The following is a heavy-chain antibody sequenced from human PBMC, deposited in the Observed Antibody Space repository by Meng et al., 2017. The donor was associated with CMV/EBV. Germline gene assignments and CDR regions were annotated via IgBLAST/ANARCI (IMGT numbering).Heavy chain of an antibody. CDR1: GFTVSSNY. V-gene: IGHV3-53*01. D-gene: IGHD6-13*01. J-gene: IGHJ4*02. Sequence: GGSLRLSCAASGFTVSSNYMSWVRQAPGKGLEWVSVIYSGGSTYYADSVKGRFTISRDNSKNTLYLQMNSLRAEDTAVYYCASLTRSRSSKGFGYWGQGTLVTVSS. CDR2: IYSGGST. CDR3: ASLTRSRSSKGFGY.